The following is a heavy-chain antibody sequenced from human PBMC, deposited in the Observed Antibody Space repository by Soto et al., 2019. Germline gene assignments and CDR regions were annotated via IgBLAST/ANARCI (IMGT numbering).Heavy chain of an antibody. V-gene: IGHV3-30-3*01. D-gene: IGHD4-17*01. CDR2: ISYDDGNNK. Sequence: PGGSLRLSCAASGFTFSSYAMHWVRQAPGKGLEWVAVISYDDGNNKYYADSVKGRFTISRDNSKSTLYLQMNSLRPEDTAVYYCARDKRDSYGDYVDFWGQGTLVTVSS. CDR3: ARDKRDSYGDYVDF. CDR1: GFTFSSYA. J-gene: IGHJ4*02.